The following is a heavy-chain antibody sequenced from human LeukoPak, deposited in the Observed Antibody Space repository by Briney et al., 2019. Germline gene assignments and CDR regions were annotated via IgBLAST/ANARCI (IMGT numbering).Heavy chain of an antibody. D-gene: IGHD2-2*01. CDR1: GFTFGDYA. CDR3: TRAPHPRCSSSGCYLDY. Sequence: GGSLRLSCSTSGFTFGDYAMSWVRQAPGKGLEWVGFIRAKAYGGATKYAASVNGRFSISRDDSQSIANLQMNDLKTEDTAVYYCTRAPHPRCSSSGCYLDYWGQGTLVTVSS. J-gene: IGHJ4*02. CDR2: IRAKAYGGAT. V-gene: IGHV3-49*04.